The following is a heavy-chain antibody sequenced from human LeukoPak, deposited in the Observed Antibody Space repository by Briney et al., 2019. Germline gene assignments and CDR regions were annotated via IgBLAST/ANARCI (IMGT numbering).Heavy chain of an antibody. J-gene: IGHJ4*02. Sequence: GGSLRLSCAASGFTFSSYGMSWVRQAPGKGLEWVSAISGSGGSTYYADSVKGRFTISRDNSKNTLYLQMNSLRAEDTAVYYCAKDPFNYYYSSGYYYVRRQLAVDYWGQGTLVTVSS. CDR3: AKDPFNYYYSSGYYYVRRQLAVDY. CDR2: ISGSGGST. CDR1: GFTFSSYG. D-gene: IGHD3-22*01. V-gene: IGHV3-23*01.